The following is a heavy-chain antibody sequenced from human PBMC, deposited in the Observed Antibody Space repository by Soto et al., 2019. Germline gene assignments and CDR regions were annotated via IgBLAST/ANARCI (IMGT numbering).Heavy chain of an antibody. CDR1: GFTFTNYW. V-gene: IGHV3-7*01. Sequence: EVQLVESGGGLVQPGGSLRLSCAASGFTFTNYWMSWVRQAPGKGLEWVANIKQDGSEKYYMDSVKGRFTISRDNTMNSLFLQMNSLRAEDTAVYYCVASRSYFNSDQWGQGTLVTVSS. J-gene: IGHJ4*02. D-gene: IGHD3-10*01. CDR2: IKQDGSEK. CDR3: VASRSYFNSDQ.